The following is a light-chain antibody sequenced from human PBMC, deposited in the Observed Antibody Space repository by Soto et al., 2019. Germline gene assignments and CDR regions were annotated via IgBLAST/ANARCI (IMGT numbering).Light chain of an antibody. J-gene: IGKJ5*01. CDR1: QSVSSY. CDR2: DAS. V-gene: IGKV3-11*01. Sequence: EIVLTQSPAILYLSPGERATLSCRASQSVSSYLAWYQQKPGQAPRLLIYDASNRATGIPARFSGSGSGTDFTLTISSLEPEDFAVYYCQQRSNWITVGQGTRLEIK. CDR3: QQRSNWIT.